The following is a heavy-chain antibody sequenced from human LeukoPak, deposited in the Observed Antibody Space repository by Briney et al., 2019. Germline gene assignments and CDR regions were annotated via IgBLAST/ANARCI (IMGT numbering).Heavy chain of an antibody. J-gene: IGHJ4*02. CDR2: INPNSGGT. CDR3: ARANALYCSSTSCLFDY. D-gene: IGHD2-2*01. CDR1: GYTFTDYY. Sequence: ASVTVSCTASGYTFTDYYIHWVRQAPGQGLEWMAWINPNSGGTYYAQNFHDRITLTRDTSISTAYMELSGLRSDDTAIYYCARANALYCSSTSCLFDYWGQGTLVTVSS. V-gene: IGHV1-2*02.